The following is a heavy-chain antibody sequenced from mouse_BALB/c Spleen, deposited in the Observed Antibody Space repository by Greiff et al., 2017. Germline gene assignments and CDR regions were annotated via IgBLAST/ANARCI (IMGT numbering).Heavy chain of an antibody. D-gene: IGHD1-1*01. Sequence: EVQRVESGGGLVKPGGSLKLSCAASGFTFSSYAMSWVRQTPEKRLEWVASISSGGSTYYPDSVKGRFTISRDNARNILYLQMSSLRSEDTAMYYCARGEDYYGSSYRYYYAMDYWGQGTSVTVSS. J-gene: IGHJ4*01. CDR3: ARGEDYYGSSYRYYYAMDY. V-gene: IGHV5-6-5*01. CDR2: ISSGGST. CDR1: GFTFSSYA.